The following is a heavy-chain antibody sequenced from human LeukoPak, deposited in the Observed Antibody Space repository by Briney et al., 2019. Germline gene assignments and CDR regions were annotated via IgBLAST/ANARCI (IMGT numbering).Heavy chain of an antibody. J-gene: IGHJ4*02. CDR2: IYYSGST. CDR3: ARLTSSSGLFVLVY. V-gene: IGHV4-59*08. CDR1: GGSISNYY. Sequence: SETLSLTCTVSGGSISNYYWSWIRQPPGKGLECIGYIYYSGSTNYNPSLKSRVTMSVDTSKNQFSLRLSSVTAADTAVYYCARLTSSSGLFVLVYWGQGTLVTVSS. D-gene: IGHD6-19*01.